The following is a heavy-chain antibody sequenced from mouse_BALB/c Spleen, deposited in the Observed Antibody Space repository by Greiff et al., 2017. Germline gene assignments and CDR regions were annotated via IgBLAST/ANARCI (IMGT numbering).Heavy chain of an antibody. CDR2: ISYSGST. D-gene: IGHD2-14*01. CDR3: AREAYYRYDGYYYAMDY. V-gene: IGHV3-8*02. J-gene: IGHJ4*01. Sequence: EVKLQESGPSLVKPSQTLSLTCSVTGDSITSGYWNWIRKFPGNKLEYMGYISYSGSTYYNPSLKSRISITRDTSKNQYYLQLNSVTTEDTATYYCAREAYYRYDGYYYAMDYWGQGTSVTVSS. CDR1: GDSITSGY.